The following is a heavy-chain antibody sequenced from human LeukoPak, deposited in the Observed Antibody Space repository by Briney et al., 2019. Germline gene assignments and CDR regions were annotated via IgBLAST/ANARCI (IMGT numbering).Heavy chain of an antibody. Sequence: PGRSLRLSCAASGFTFDDYAMHWVRQAPGKGLEWVSGISWNSGSIGYADSVKGRFTISRDNAKNSLYLQMNSLRAEDTALYYCAKDKSGMTPFDAFDIWGQGTMVTVSS. CDR2: ISWNSGSI. V-gene: IGHV3-9*01. J-gene: IGHJ3*02. CDR3: AKDKSGMTPFDAFDI. CDR1: GFTFDDYA. D-gene: IGHD1-1*01.